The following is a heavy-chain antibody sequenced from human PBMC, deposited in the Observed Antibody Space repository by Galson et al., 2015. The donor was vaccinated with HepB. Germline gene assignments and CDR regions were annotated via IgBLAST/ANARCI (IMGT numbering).Heavy chain of an antibody. V-gene: IGHV3-23*01. CDR3: AKDLFSAGATPFRFDY. CDR2: ISGSGGST. J-gene: IGHJ4*02. Sequence: SLRLSCAASGFTFSSYAMSWVRQAPGKGLEWASGISGSGGSTKYADSVKGRFTISRDNSKNTLYLQMNSLRAEDTAVYYCAKDLFSAGATPFRFDYWGQGTLVTVSS. D-gene: IGHD1-26*01. CDR1: GFTFSSYA.